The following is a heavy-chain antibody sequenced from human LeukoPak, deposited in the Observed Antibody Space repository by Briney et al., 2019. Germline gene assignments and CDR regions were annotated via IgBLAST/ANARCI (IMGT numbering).Heavy chain of an antibody. CDR2: IYYSGST. J-gene: IGHJ6*03. Sequence: SETLSLTCTVSGGSISSYYWSWIRQPPGKGLEWIGYIYYSGSTNYNPSLKSRVTISVDTSKNQFSLKLSSVTAADTAVYYCARTRYCSSTSCPSGYYYYYIDVWGKGTTVTISS. CDR3: ARTRYCSSTSCPSGYYYYYIDV. D-gene: IGHD2-2*01. V-gene: IGHV4-59*01. CDR1: GGSISSYY.